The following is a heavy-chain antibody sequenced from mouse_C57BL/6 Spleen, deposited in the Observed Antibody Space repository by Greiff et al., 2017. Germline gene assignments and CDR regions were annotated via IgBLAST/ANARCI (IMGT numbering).Heavy chain of an antibody. CDR2: IDPSDSYT. Sequence: QVQLKESGAELVMPGASVKLSCKASGYTFTSYWMHWVKQRPGQGLEWIGEIDPSDSYTNYNQKFKGKSTLTVDKSSSTAYMQLSSLTSEDSAVYYCARLYDYDGGDYWGQGTLVTVSA. CDR3: ARLYDYDGGDY. V-gene: IGHV1-69*01. D-gene: IGHD2-4*01. CDR1: GYTFTSYW. J-gene: IGHJ3*01.